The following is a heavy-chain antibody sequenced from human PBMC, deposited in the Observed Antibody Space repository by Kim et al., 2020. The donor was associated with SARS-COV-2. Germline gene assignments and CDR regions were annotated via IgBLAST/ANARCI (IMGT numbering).Heavy chain of an antibody. CDR1: GYTFTSYA. Sequence: ASVKVSCKASGYTFTSYAMHWVRQAPGQRLEWMGWINAGNGNTKYSQKFQGRVTITRDTSASTAYMELSSLRSEDTAVYYCARDTRMSGMTQGLPKFWFDPWGQGTLVTVSS. CDR2: INAGNGNT. J-gene: IGHJ5*02. CDR3: ARDTRMSGMTQGLPKFWFDP. V-gene: IGHV1-3*01. D-gene: IGHD2-2*01.